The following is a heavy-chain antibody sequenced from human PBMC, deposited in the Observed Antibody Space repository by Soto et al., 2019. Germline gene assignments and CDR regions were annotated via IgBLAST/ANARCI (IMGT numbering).Heavy chain of an antibody. CDR1: GFTFSSYW. D-gene: IGHD2-21*02. CDR2: INSDGSST. Sequence: EVQLVESGGGLVQPGGSLRLSCAASGFTFSSYWMHWVRQAPGKGLVWVSRINSDGSSTSYADSVKGRFTISRDNAKNTLYLQMNSLRAEATAVYYCARAAYCGGDCYFPLDYFDYWGQGTLVTVSS. V-gene: IGHV3-74*01. J-gene: IGHJ4*02. CDR3: ARAAYCGGDCYFPLDYFDY.